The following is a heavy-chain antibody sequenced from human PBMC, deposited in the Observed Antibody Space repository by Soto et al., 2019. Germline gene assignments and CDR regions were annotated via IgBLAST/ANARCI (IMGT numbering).Heavy chain of an antibody. V-gene: IGHV3-30*03. D-gene: IGHD3-10*01. CDR3: ETWVPRPA. CDR1: GFTFSSYG. CDR2: ISYDGSNK. Sequence: SLRLSCAASGFTFSSYGMHWVRQAPGKGLEWVAVISYDGSNKYYADSVKGRFTISRDNSKNTLYLQMNSLRAEDTAVYYCETWVPRPAWGQGTLVTVSS. J-gene: IGHJ5*02.